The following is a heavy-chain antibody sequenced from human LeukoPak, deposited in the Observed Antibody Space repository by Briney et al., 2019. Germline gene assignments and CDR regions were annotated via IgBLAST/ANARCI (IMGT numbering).Heavy chain of an antibody. CDR1: GFTFSSYA. Sequence: GGSLRLSCAASGFTFSSYAMSWVRQAPGKGLEWVSAISGSGGSTYYADSVKGRFTISRDNSKNTLYLQMNSLKTEDTAVYYCAISSPLNMPSDHGSFGYWGQGTLVTVSS. J-gene: IGHJ4*02. CDR3: AISSPLNMPSDHGSFGY. CDR2: ISGSGGST. D-gene: IGHD2-2*01. V-gene: IGHV3-23*01.